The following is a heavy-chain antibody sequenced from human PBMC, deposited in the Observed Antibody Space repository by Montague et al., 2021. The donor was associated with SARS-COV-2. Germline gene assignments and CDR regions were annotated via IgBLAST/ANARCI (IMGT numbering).Heavy chain of an antibody. CDR3: ASVNTAGAY. J-gene: IGHJ4*02. V-gene: IGHV4-61*01. Sequence: ETLSLTCTVSGGSVSSGSYYWSWIRQPPGKGLEWIGYIYYSGSTNYNPSLKSRVTISVDTSKNQFSLKLSSVTAADTAVYYCASVNTAGAYWGQGTLVTVSS. CDR2: IYYSGST. D-gene: IGHD7-27*01. CDR1: GGSVSSGSYY.